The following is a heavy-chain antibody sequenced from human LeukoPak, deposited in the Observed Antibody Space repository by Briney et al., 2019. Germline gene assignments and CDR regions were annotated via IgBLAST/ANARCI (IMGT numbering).Heavy chain of an antibody. D-gene: IGHD2-15*01. Sequence: GGSLRLSCTTSGFSFRNTWMSWVRQAPGKGLEWVAVISYDGSNKYYADSVKGRFTISRDNSKNTLYLQMNSLRAEDTAVYYCAREFRYCSGGSCYFDYWGQGTLVTVSS. CDR2: ISYDGSNK. CDR1: GFSFRNTW. V-gene: IGHV3-30-3*01. J-gene: IGHJ4*02. CDR3: AREFRYCSGGSCYFDY.